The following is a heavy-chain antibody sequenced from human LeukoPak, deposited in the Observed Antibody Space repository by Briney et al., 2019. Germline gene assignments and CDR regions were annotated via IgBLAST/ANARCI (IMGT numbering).Heavy chain of an antibody. CDR1: GYTLTELS. D-gene: IGHD3-3*01. V-gene: IGHV1-24*01. J-gene: IGHJ4*02. Sequence: ASVKVSCKVSGYTLTELSMHWVRQAPGKGLEWMGGFDPEDGETIYAQKFQGRVTMTEDTSTDTAYMELSSLRSEDTAVYYCATIPVRFLEWLPPLGYWGQGTLVTVSS. CDR2: FDPEDGET. CDR3: ATIPVRFLEWLPPLGY.